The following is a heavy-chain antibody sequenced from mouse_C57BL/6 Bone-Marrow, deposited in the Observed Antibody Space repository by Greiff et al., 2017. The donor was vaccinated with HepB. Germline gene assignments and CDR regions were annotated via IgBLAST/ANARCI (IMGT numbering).Heavy chain of an antibody. V-gene: IGHV5-6*01. CDR3: ARPSNYYAMDY. CDR1: GFTFSSYG. Sequence: EVQLVESGGDLVKPGGSLKLSCAASGFTFSSYGMSWVRQTPDKRLEWVATISSGGSYTYYPDSVKGRFTISRDNAKNTLYLQMSSLKSEDTAMYYCARPSNYYAMDYWGQGTSVTVSS. D-gene: IGHD2-10*02. J-gene: IGHJ4*01. CDR2: ISSGGSYT.